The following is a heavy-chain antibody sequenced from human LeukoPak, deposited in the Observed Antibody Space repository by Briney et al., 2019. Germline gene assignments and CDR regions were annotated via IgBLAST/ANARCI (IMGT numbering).Heavy chain of an antibody. CDR3: AKDRRWSGSSYYYYYYMDV. CDR2: IRYDGSNK. CDR1: GFTFSSYG. D-gene: IGHD3-3*01. V-gene: IGHV3-30*02. Sequence: GGSLRLSCAASGFTFSSYGMHWVRQAPGKGLEWVAFIRYDGSNKYYADSVKGRFTISRDNSKNTLYLQMNSLRAEDTAVYYCAKDRRWSGSSYYYYYYMDVWGKGTTVTVSS. J-gene: IGHJ6*03.